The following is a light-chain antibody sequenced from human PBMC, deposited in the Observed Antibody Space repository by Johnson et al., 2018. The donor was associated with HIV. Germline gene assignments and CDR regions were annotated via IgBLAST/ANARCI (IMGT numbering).Light chain of an antibody. CDR1: SSNIGKNY. V-gene: IGLV1-51*01. CDR3: GTWDSSLSAYV. Sequence: QSVLTQSPSVSAAPGQKVTISCSGSSSNIGKNYVSWYQQLTGTAPKLLIYDNNKRPSGIPDRFSGSKSGTSATLGITGLQAGDEADYYCGTWDSSLSAYVFGTGTKVTVL. CDR2: DNN. J-gene: IGLJ1*01.